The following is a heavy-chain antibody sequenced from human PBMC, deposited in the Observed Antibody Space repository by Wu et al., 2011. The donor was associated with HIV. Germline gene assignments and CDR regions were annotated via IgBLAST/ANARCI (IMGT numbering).Heavy chain of an antibody. CDR2: INPSSGRT. V-gene: IGHV1-46*01. CDR3: ARDFGGDGDS. D-gene: IGHD2-21*01. J-gene: IGHJ4*02. CDR1: GYTFTSYY. Sequence: QVQLVQSGAEVKKPGASVKVSCKASGYTFTSYYMHWVRQAPGQGLEWMGIINPSSGRTTYAQKFQGRVTITADKSTSTAYMELSSLRSEDTAMYYCARDFGGDGDSWGQGTLVTVSS.